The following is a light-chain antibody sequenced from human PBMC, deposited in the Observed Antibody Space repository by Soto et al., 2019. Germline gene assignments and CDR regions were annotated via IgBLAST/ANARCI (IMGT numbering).Light chain of an antibody. J-gene: IGLJ2*01. V-gene: IGLV2-14*01. CDR3: SSYTTTSTWV. Sequence: QSALTQPASVSGSPGQSITIFCTGTITDVGSSNYVSWYKQHPGKAPKLMIYDVSNRPSGVSNRFSGSKSGNTASLTISGLQAEDEADYYCSSYTTTSTWVFGGGTKLTVL. CDR1: ITDVGSSNY. CDR2: DVS.